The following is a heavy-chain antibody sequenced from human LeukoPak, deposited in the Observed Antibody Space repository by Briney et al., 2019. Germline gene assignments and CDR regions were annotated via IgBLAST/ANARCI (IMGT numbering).Heavy chain of an antibody. CDR3: ARASLNTGGYFDY. CDR1: GYTITSYY. Sequence: ASVKVSCKASGYTITSYYMHWVRQAPGQGLEWMGIINPSGGSTSYAQKFQGRVTMTRGTSTSTVYMELSSLRSEDTAVYYCARASLNTGGYFDYWGQGTLVTVSS. D-gene: IGHD7-27*01. V-gene: IGHV1-46*03. CDR2: INPSGGST. J-gene: IGHJ4*02.